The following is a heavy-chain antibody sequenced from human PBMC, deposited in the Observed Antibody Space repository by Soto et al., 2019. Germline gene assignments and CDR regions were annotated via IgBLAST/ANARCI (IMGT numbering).Heavy chain of an antibody. D-gene: IGHD3-16*01. V-gene: IGHV1-69*12. CDR1: GGTFSTYT. J-gene: IGHJ5*02. CDR2: IIPIFGTP. Sequence: QVQLVQSGAEVKKPGSSVKVSCKASGGTFSTYTITWVRQAPGQGLEWMGGIIPIFGTPNYAQKFQGRVTITADAATRPAYMELSSLRSDDTAVYFCALSGGGGWFDPWGQGTLVTVSS. CDR3: ALSGGGGWFDP.